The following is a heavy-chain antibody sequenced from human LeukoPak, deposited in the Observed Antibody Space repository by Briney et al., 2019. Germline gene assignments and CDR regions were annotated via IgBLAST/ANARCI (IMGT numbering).Heavy chain of an antibody. CDR3: VRGGIVGTSTRIPLFDY. J-gene: IGHJ4*02. CDR2: IYYSGST. D-gene: IGHD1-26*01. CDR1: GGSISSYY. V-gene: IGHV4-59*01. Sequence: SETLSLTCTVSGGSISSYYWSWVRQPPGKGLERIGYIYYSGSTNYNPSLKSRVTISVDTSKNQFSLKLSSVTAADTAVYYCVRGGIVGTSTRIPLFDYWGQGTLVTVSS.